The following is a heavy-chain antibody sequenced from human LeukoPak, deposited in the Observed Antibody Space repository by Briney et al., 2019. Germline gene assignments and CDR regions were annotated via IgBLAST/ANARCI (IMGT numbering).Heavy chain of an antibody. V-gene: IGHV4-34*01. D-gene: IGHD3-10*01. CDR2: INHSGST. CDR1: GGSFSGYY. CDR3: ATARITMVRGVIIRPPLYYFDY. Sequence: PSETLSLTCAVYGGSFSGYYWSWIRQPPGKGLEWIGEINHSGSTNYNPSLKSRVTISVDTSKNQFSLKLSSVTAADTAVYYCATARITMVRGVIIRPPLYYFDYWGQGTLVTVSS. J-gene: IGHJ4*02.